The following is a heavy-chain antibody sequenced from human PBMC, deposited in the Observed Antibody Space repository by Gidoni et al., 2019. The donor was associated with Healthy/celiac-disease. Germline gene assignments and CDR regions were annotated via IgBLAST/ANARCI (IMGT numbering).Heavy chain of an antibody. J-gene: IGHJ5*02. CDR3: ARGLYGSGSYYFGWFDP. CDR2: INPSGGST. V-gene: IGHV1-46*01. D-gene: IGHD3-10*01. Sequence: QVQLVQSGAEVKKPGASVKVSCKASGYTFTSYYMHWVRQAPGQGLEWMGIINPSGGSTSYAQTFQGRVTMTRDTSTSTVYMELSSLRSEDTAVYYCARGLYGSGSYYFGWFDPWGQGTLVTVSS. CDR1: GYTFTSYY.